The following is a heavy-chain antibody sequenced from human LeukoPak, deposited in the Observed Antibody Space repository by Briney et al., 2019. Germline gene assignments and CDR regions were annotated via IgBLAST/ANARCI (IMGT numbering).Heavy chain of an antibody. V-gene: IGHV1-69*05. J-gene: IGHJ4*02. D-gene: IGHD2-15*01. CDR1: GGTFSSYA. CDR2: IIPIFGTA. CDR3: ARGGCSGGSCQFDY. Sequence: SVKVSCKASGGTFSSYAISWVRQAPGQGLEWMGGIIPIFGTANYAQKFQGRVTMTRNTSISTAYMELSSLRSEDTAVYYCARGGCSGGSCQFDYWGQGTLVTVSS.